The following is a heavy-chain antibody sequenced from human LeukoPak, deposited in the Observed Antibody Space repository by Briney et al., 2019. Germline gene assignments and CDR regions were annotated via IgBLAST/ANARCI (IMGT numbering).Heavy chain of an antibody. J-gene: IGHJ4*02. CDR3: ARAYDGAAAAIDY. D-gene: IGHD6-13*01. CDR1: GYTFTGYY. CDR2: INPNSGGT. V-gene: IGHV1-2*04. Sequence: ASVKVSCKASGYTFTGYYMHWVRQAPGQGLEWMGWINPNSGGTNYAQKFQGWVTMTRDTSISTAYMELSRLRSDDTAVYYCARAYDGAAAAIDYWGQGTLVTVSS.